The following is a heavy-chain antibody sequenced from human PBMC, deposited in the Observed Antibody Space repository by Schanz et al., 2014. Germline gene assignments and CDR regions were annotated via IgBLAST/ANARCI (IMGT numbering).Heavy chain of an antibody. V-gene: IGHV3-7*03. CDR1: GFTFSTHA. CDR3: AKDAPYPFDL. J-gene: IGHJ2*01. CDR2: IKHDGSVK. Sequence: EVQLVESGGGLVQPGGSLRLSCAASGFTFSTHAMHWVRQAPGKGLEWVANIKHDGSVKDYVDSVKGRFTISRDNAKNSLYLEMNSLRAEDTAIYYCAKDAPYPFDLWGRGTLITVSS.